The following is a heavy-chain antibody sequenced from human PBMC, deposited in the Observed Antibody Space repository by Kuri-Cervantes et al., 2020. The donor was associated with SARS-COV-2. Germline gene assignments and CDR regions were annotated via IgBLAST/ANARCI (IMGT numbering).Heavy chain of an antibody. J-gene: IGHJ4*02. CDR1: GCTFSSYA. CDR2: IIPIFGTA. Sequence: SSVNVSFKASGCTFSSYAISWVRQAPGQGHEWMGRIIPIFGTANYAQKFQGRVTITADESTSTAYMELWSLRSEATAVYYFERETYYYDSSGYNLEGFDYWGQGTLVTVSS. D-gene: IGHD3-22*01. CDR3: ERETYYYDSSGYNLEGFDY. V-gene: IGHV1-69*13.